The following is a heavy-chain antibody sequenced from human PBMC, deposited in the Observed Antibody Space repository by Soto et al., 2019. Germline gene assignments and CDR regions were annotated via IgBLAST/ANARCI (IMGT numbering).Heavy chain of an antibody. Sequence: ASVKVSCKASGYSFTSYGISWVRQAPGQGPEWMGWISGHNGNTNHPQSLQGRVTMTRDNSKNTLYLQMNSLRAEDTAVYYCARDLRVRGVIQSPYYWGQGTLVTVSS. CDR2: ISGHNGNT. J-gene: IGHJ4*02. CDR1: GYSFTSYG. D-gene: IGHD3-10*01. V-gene: IGHV1-18*04. CDR3: ARDLRVRGVIQSPYY.